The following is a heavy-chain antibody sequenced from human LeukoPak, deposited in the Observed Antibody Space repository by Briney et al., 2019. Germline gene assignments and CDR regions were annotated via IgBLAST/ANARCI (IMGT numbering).Heavy chain of an antibody. J-gene: IGHJ4*02. V-gene: IGHV4-59*01. D-gene: IGHD3-22*01. Sequence: SETLSLTCTVSGDSISSYYWSWIRQPPGKALEWIGYIYYSGSTNYNPSLKSRVTISVDTSKNQFSLKLSSVTAADTAVYYCARLDYFDSSGYPSYFDYWGQGTLVTVFS. CDR2: IYYSGST. CDR3: ARLDYFDSSGYPSYFDY. CDR1: GDSISSYY.